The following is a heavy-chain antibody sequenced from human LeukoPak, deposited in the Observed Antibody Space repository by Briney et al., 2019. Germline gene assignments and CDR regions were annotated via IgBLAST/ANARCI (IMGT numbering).Heavy chain of an antibody. V-gene: IGHV3-48*03. Sequence: PGGSLRLSCAASEFTFSSYEMNWVRQVPGKGLEWVSYISGSGDSIFHADSVRGRFTISRDNAQNSLYLQMNSLRAEDTAVYYFARDGTRGWELDYWGQGALVTVSS. CDR1: EFTFSSYE. J-gene: IGHJ4*02. D-gene: IGHD1-26*01. CDR2: ISGSGDSI. CDR3: ARDGTRGWELDY.